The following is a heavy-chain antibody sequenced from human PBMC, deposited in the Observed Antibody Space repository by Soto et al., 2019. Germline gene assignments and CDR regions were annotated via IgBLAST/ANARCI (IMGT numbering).Heavy chain of an antibody. D-gene: IGHD1-26*01. V-gene: IGHV3-7*01. Sequence: EVQLVESGGGLVQPGGSLRLACAASGFTFSSYWLSWVRQAPVKGLEWVANIKQDGSEKYYVDSVKGRFTISRDNAQNSLYQQMNSLRAEDTAVYYCERKLWDLDAFDIWGQGTMVTVSS. CDR2: IKQDGSEK. CDR3: ERKLWDLDAFDI. J-gene: IGHJ3*02. CDR1: GFTFSSYW.